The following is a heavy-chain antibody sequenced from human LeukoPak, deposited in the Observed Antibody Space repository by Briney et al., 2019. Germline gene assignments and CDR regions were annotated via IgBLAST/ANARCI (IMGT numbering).Heavy chain of an antibody. D-gene: IGHD1-26*01. CDR2: ISDNGDRT. CDR3: ARNIVGATTVDY. J-gene: IGHJ4*02. V-gene: IGHV3-23*01. CDR1: GFTFNSFA. Sequence: LPGGSLRLSCAASGFTFNSFAMAWVRQAPGKGLECVSAISDNGDRTFYGDSVKGRFTISRDESKSTLYLQMNGLTAEDTAVYYCARNIVGATTVDYWGQGTLVTVSS.